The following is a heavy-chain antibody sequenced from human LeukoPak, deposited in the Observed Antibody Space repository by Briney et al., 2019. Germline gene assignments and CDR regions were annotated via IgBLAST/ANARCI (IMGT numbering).Heavy chain of an antibody. D-gene: IGHD2-21*02. Sequence: GGSLRLSCAASGFTFSSYSMNWVRQAPGEGLEWVSSISSSSSYIYYADSVKGRFTISRDNAKNSLYLQMNSLRAEDTAVYYCARGGVTFAFGIWGQGTMVTVSS. CDR1: GFTFSSYS. CDR2: ISSSSSYI. V-gene: IGHV3-21*01. J-gene: IGHJ3*02. CDR3: ARGGVTFAFGI.